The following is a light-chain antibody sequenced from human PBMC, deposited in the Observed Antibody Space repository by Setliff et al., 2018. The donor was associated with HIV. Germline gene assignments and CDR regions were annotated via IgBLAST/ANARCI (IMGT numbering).Light chain of an antibody. V-gene: IGKV2-28*01. J-gene: IGKJ5*01. CDR3: MQTLDTPTT. Sequence: DIVMTQSPLSLPVTPGEPASISCRSSQSLLHSNGYNYLDWYLQKPGQSPQLLIYLGSNRASGVPDRFSGSGSGTDFTLKISRVEAVDVGVYYCMQTLDTPTTFGQGTRLEIK. CDR1: QSLLHSNGYNY. CDR2: LGS.